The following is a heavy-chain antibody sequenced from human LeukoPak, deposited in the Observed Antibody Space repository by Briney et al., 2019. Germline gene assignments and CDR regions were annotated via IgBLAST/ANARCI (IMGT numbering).Heavy chain of an antibody. CDR2: IYYSGST. CDR3: ARPRMVAKTRWFDP. CDR1: GGSISSSSYY. J-gene: IGHJ5*02. V-gene: IGHV4-39*01. Sequence: PSETLSLTCTVSGGSISSSSYYWGWIRQPPGKGLEWIGSIYYSGSTHYNPSLKSRVTISVDTSKNQFSLKLSSVTAADTAVYYCARPRMVAKTRWFDPWGQGTLVTVSS. D-gene: IGHD2-15*01.